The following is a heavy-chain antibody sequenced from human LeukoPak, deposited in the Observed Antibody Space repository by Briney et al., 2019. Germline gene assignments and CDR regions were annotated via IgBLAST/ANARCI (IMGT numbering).Heavy chain of an antibody. Sequence: SETLSLTCTVSGGSISSYYWSWIRQPAGKGLEWIGRIYTSGSTNYNPSLKSRVTMSVDTSKNQFSLKLSSVTAADTAVYYCARVDTAMDTHYYYYYMDVWGKGTTVTISS. CDR3: ARVDTAMDTHYYYYYMDV. J-gene: IGHJ6*03. V-gene: IGHV4-4*07. CDR2: IYTSGST. CDR1: GGSISSYY. D-gene: IGHD5-18*01.